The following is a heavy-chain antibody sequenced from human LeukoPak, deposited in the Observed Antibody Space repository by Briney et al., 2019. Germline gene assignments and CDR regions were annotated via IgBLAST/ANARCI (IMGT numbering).Heavy chain of an antibody. CDR1: GYTFTSYD. V-gene: IGHV1-8*03. CDR3: AREGYGDYASAFDI. CDR2: MNPNSGDT. D-gene: IGHD4-17*01. J-gene: IGHJ3*02. Sequence: ASVKASCTASGYTFTSYDINWVRQATGQGLEWMGWMNPNSGDTGYAQKFQGRVTITRNTSISTAYMELSSLRSEDTALYYCAREGYGDYASAFDIWGQGSMVTVSS.